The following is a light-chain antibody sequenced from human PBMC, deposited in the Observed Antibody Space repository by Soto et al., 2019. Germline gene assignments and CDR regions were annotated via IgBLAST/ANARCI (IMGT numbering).Light chain of an antibody. J-gene: IGKJ4*01. CDR3: QQYEDLPLT. Sequence: DIQMTQSPSALSASVGDRVTITCRASQDISNSLNWYQQKPGKAPKLLIFDASSVETGDPSRFSGSGSGTDFTFTITSLQPEDIATYHCQQYEDLPLTFGGGTKVEIK. V-gene: IGKV1-33*01. CDR1: QDISNS. CDR2: DAS.